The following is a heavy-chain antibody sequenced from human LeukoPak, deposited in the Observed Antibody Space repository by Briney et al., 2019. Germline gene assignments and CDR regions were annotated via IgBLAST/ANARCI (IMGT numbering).Heavy chain of an antibody. Sequence: GASLKISCKGSGYRFTSYWIGWVRQMPGKGLEWVGVIYPSDSDTRYSPSFQGQVTISVDKSSSTAYLQWSNLEASDSAMYYCAGSSTYDAFDIWGQGTMVTVSS. CDR2: IYPSDSDT. CDR3: AGSSTYDAFDI. J-gene: IGHJ3*02. V-gene: IGHV5-51*01. CDR1: GYRFTSYW.